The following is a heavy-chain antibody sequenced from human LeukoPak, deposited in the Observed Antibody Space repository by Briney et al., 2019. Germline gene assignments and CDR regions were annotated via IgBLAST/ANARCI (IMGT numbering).Heavy chain of an antibody. CDR2: IYYSGST. Sequence: PSETLSLTCTVSGGSISSYYWSWIRQPPGKGLEWIGYIYYSGSTNYNPSLKSRVTISVDTSENQFSLKLSSVTAADTAVYYCARAYNWNLYYMDVWGKGTTVTVSS. CDR1: GGSISSYY. CDR3: ARAYNWNLYYMDV. V-gene: IGHV4-59*12. D-gene: IGHD1-20*01. J-gene: IGHJ6*03.